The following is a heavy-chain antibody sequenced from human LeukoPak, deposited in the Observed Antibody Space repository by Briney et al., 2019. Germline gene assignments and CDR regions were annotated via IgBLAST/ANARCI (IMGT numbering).Heavy chain of an antibody. CDR1: GGSISSYY. CDR3: AREERVGDGYKYYYGMDV. V-gene: IGHV4-59*01. Sequence: ASETLSLTCTVSGGSISSYYWSWIRQPPGKGLEWIGYIYYSGSTNYNPSLKSRVTISVDTSKNQFSLKLSSVTAADTAVYYCAREERVGDGYKYYYGMDVWGQGTTVTVSS. D-gene: IGHD5-24*01. J-gene: IGHJ6*02. CDR2: IYYSGST.